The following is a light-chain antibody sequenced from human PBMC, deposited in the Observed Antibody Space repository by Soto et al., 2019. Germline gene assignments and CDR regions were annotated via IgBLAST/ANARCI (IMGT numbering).Light chain of an antibody. CDR3: QQYGSSGT. CDR1: QSVSTN. Sequence: EIVMTQSPATLSVSPGERATLSCRASQSVSTNLAWYQQTPGQAPRLLIYGASNRATGIPDRFSGSGSGTDFTLTISRLEPEDFAVYYCQQYGSSGTFGQGTKVDI. J-gene: IGKJ1*01. CDR2: GAS. V-gene: IGKV3-20*01.